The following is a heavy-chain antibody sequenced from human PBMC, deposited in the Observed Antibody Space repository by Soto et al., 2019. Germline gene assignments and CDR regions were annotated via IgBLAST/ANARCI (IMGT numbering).Heavy chain of an antibody. J-gene: IGHJ3*02. CDR3: ARARYMASSGAFDI. CDR2: ISSSGSTI. V-gene: IGHV3-48*03. D-gene: IGHD5-12*01. CDR1: GFTFSSYE. Sequence: EVQLVESGGGLVQPGGSLRLSCAASGFTFSSYEMNWVRQAPGKGLEWVSYISSSGSTIYYADSVKGRFTISRDNAKNSLYLQMNSLRAEDTAVYYCARARYMASSGAFDIWGQGTMVTVSS.